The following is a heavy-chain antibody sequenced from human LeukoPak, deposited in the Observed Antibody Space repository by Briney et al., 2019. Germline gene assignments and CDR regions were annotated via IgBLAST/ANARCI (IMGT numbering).Heavy chain of an antibody. J-gene: IGHJ4*02. CDR2: ITGTGENT. V-gene: IGHV3-23*01. CDR1: GFTFGTCL. CDR3: AKRPYCSGPDCHHIDY. Sequence: GGSLRLSCAASGFTFGTCLMSWVRQAPGRGMEWDSTITGTGENTYYADSVKGRFTISRDNSKNTLFLQMNSMRAEDTAVYYCAKRPYCSGPDCHHIDYWGQGTLVTVSS. D-gene: IGHD2-8*02.